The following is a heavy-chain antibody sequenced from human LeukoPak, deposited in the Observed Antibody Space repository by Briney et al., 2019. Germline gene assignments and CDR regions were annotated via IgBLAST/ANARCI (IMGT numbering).Heavy chain of an antibody. J-gene: IGHJ4*02. D-gene: IGHD4-11*01. CDR2: ISSSGSST. CDR3: SGAHYSSGWHYFDY. CDR1: GFSFTRFS. Sequence: GGSLRLSCAASGFSFTRFSMNWVRQAPGKGLEWVSSISSSGSSTYYADSVKGRFTISRDNAKNTLHLQMNSLRAEDTAVYYCSGAHYSSGWHYFDYWGQGTLVTVSS. V-gene: IGHV3-21*01.